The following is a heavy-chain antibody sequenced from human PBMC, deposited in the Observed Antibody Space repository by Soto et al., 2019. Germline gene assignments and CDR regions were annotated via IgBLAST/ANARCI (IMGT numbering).Heavy chain of an antibody. V-gene: IGHV1-3*04. CDR2: INTGNGDT. D-gene: IGHD5-12*01. J-gene: IGHJ4*02. CDR1: GSTFTSYL. Sequence: ASVKVSCKPSGSTFTSYLIYWVRQAPGQRLEWMGWINTGNGDTKYSQKFQGRVTITRDTSASTAYMELSSLTSEDTAVYYCASGNCGYICYHDYWGQGTLVTVSS. CDR3: ASGNCGYICYHDY.